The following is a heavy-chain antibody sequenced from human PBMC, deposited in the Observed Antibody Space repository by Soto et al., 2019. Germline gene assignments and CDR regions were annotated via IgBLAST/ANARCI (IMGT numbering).Heavy chain of an antibody. J-gene: IGHJ5*02. V-gene: IGHV1-3*01. CDR1: GYTFTSHA. CDR3: ARGVAGPLHWFDP. CDR2: INAGNGNT. D-gene: IGHD6-19*01. Sequence: ASVKVSCKASGYTFTSHAMHWVRQAPGQRLEWMGWINAGNGNTKYSQKFQGRVTITRDTSASTAYMELSSLRSEDTAVYYCARGVAGPLHWFDPWGQGTLVTVSS.